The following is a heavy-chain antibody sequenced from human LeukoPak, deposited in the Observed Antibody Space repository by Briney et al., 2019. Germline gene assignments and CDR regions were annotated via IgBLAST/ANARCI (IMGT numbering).Heavy chain of an antibody. Sequence: GASVKVSCKASGYTFTSYGISWVRQAPGQGLEWMGWISAYSGNTNYAQKLQGRVTMTTDTSTSTAYMELRSLRSDDTAVYYCARDRGRPGPTAPSDAFDIWGQGTMVTVSS. CDR3: ARDRGRPGPTAPSDAFDI. D-gene: IGHD1-14*01. V-gene: IGHV1-18*01. CDR1: GYTFTSYG. J-gene: IGHJ3*02. CDR2: ISAYSGNT.